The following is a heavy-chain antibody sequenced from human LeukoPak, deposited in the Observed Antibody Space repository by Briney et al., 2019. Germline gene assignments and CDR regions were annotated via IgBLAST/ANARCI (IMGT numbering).Heavy chain of an antibody. D-gene: IGHD4-17*01. J-gene: IGHJ1*01. Sequence: GGSLRLSCAASGFTFSSYWMHWVRQAPGKGLVWVSRINSDGSSTSYADSVKGRFTISRDNAKNTLYLKMNSLRAEDTAVYSCARDDYGDYRINFQHWGQGTLVTVSS. V-gene: IGHV3-74*01. CDR3: ARDDYGDYRINFQH. CDR2: INSDGSST. CDR1: GFTFSSYW.